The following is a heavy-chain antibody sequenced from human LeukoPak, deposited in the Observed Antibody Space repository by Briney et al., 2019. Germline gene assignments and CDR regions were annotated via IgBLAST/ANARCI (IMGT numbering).Heavy chain of an antibody. CDR2: ISHTEGT. CDR3: ARIRCGHSGSVCYNH. CDR1: GVSINDYY. Sequence: SETLSLTCGVFGVSINDYYWSWIRQSPGKGLEWIGEISHTEGTRYNPSLESRVTMSVGTSENQLSLKLIFVTAAGTAVYYCARIRCGHSGSVCYNHWGLGTLVTVSS. V-gene: IGHV4-34*01. J-gene: IGHJ4*02. D-gene: IGHD3-9*01.